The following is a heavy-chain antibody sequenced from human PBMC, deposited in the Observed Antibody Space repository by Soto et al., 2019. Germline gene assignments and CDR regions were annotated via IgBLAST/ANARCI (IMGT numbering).Heavy chain of an antibody. J-gene: IGHJ4*02. CDR2: IFYSGST. CDR3: ARGVLH. CDR1: GGSISSGGYS. V-gene: IGHV4-31*03. Sequence: QVQLQESGPGLVKPSQTLSLTCTVSGGSISSGGYSWSWIRQHPGKGLEWIGYIFYSGSTSYNPSPXSXITISVGTSKNQFSLKVSSVTAADTAVYYCARGVLHWGQGTLVTVSS.